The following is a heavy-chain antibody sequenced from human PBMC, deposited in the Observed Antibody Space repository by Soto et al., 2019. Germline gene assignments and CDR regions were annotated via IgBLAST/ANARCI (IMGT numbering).Heavy chain of an antibody. D-gene: IGHD2-2*01. J-gene: IGHJ6*02. Sequence: ASVKVSCKASGYTFTGYYMHWVRQAPGQGLEWMGWISAYNGNTNYAQKLQRRVTMTTDTSTSTAYMELRSLRSDDTAVYYCAREYCISTSCYSQVTDNYYYYGMDVWGQGTTVTVSS. CDR3: AREYCISTSCYSQVTDNYYYYGMDV. CDR1: GYTFTGYY. CDR2: ISAYNGNT. V-gene: IGHV1-18*04.